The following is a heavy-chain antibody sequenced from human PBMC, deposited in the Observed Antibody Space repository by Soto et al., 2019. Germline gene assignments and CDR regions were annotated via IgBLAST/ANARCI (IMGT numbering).Heavy chain of an antibody. CDR3: ARRYSSSFDY. J-gene: IGHJ4*02. CDR2: IYYSGST. V-gene: IGHV4-59*08. CDR1: GGYISSYY. D-gene: IGHD6-13*01. Sequence: PSETLSVTCTVAGGYISSYYWSWIRQPPGKGLEWIGYIYYSGSTNYNPSLKSRVTISVDTSKNQFSLKLSSVTAADTAVYYCARRYSSSFDYWGQGTLVTVSS.